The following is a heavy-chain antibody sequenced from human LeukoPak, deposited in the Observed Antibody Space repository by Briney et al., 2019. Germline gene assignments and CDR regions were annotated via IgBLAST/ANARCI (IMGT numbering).Heavy chain of an antibody. CDR1: GFTFSSYS. CDR2: ISSSSSYI. Sequence: PGGYLRLSCAASGFTFSSYSMNWVRQAPGKGLEWVSSISSSSSYIYYADSVKGRFTISRDNAKNSLYLQMNSLRAEDTAVYYCARTDYDFWSGRFDPWGQGTLVTVSS. CDR3: ARTDYDFWSGRFDP. J-gene: IGHJ5*02. D-gene: IGHD3-3*01. V-gene: IGHV3-21*01.